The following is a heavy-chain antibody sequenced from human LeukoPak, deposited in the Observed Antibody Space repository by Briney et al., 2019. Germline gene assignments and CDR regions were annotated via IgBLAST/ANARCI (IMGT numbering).Heavy chain of an antibody. CDR3: ARAPAAPRNAFDI. J-gene: IGHJ3*02. Sequence: SETLSLTCTVSGGSISSYYWSWIRQPPGKGLEWIEYIYYSGSTNYNPSLKSRVTISVDTSKNQFSLKLSSVTAADTAVYYCARAPAAPRNAFDIWGQGTMVTVSS. CDR2: IYYSGST. CDR1: GGSISSYY. V-gene: IGHV4-59*01.